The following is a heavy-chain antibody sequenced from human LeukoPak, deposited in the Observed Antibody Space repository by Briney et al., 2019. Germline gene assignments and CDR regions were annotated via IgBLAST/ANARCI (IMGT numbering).Heavy chain of an antibody. J-gene: IGHJ2*01. D-gene: IGHD6-13*01. Sequence: PSETLSLICTVSSDSISRRTYYWAWIRQPPGKGLEWIGSTHYSGSTSYNPSLKSRVTISVDTTKNHFSLKLTSVTAADTALYFCARQIVEAGVRYFDLWGRGTLVTVSS. V-gene: IGHV4-39*01. CDR3: ARQIVEAGVRYFDL. CDR2: THYSGST. CDR1: SDSISRRTYY.